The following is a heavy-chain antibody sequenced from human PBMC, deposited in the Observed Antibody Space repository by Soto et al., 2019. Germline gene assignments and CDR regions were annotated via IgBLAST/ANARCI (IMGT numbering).Heavy chain of an antibody. V-gene: IGHV4-59*01. CDR2: IYYTGST. CDR1: PDSISGYY. J-gene: IGHJ3*02. D-gene: IGHD2-15*01. Sequence: XXTLSLPFIVSPDSISGYYWRWILQPPGKGLEWIGNIYYTGSTNYNPSLKSRVIILVDTSKNQFSLKLSSVTAADTAVYYCAGGSYGLGAFDIWGQGTMVTVSS. CDR3: AGGSYGLGAFDI.